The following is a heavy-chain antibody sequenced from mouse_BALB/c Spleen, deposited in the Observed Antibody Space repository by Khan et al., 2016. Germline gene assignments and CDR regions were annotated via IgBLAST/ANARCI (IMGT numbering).Heavy chain of an antibody. CDR3: ARHYYGGRGNYFDY. D-gene: IGHD1-1*01. V-gene: IGHV9-1*02. CDR2: INTYTGEP. Sequence: QIQLVQSGPELKKPGETVKISCKASGYTLTNYGMNWVKQAPGKGLKWMGWINTYTGEPTYADDLKGRLAFSLETSASTAYLQINSLKNEDMATYFCARHYYGGRGNYFDYWGQGTTLSVSS. CDR1: GYTLTNYG. J-gene: IGHJ2*01.